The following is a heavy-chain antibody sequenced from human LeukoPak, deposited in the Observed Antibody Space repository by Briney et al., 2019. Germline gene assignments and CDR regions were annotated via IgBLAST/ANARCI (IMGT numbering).Heavy chain of an antibody. CDR2: INWNGGST. V-gene: IGHV3-20*04. CDR1: GFTFDDYG. CDR3: AFGPSHYYYYYMDV. J-gene: IGHJ6*03. Sequence: PGGSLRLSCAASGFTFDDYGMSWVRQAPGKGLEWVSGINWNGGSTGYADSVKGRFTISRDNAKNSLYLQMNSLRAEDTAVYYCAFGPSHYYYYYMDVWGKGTTVTVSS. D-gene: IGHD3-10*01.